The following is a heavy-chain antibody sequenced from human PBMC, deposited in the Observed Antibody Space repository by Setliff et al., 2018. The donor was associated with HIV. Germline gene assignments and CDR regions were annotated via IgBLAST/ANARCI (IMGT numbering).Heavy chain of an antibody. D-gene: IGHD1-1*01. CDR2: ISYGSTYI. CDR1: GFTFSSYC. CDR3: ARAGWYNSDDDQPGPGY. Sequence: GGSLRLSCVASGFTFSSYCMDWFRQAPGKGLEWVSSISYGSTYIYQSDSVRGRFTISRDDAKKSLYLQMNSLGAEDTAVYYCARAGWYNSDDDQPGPGYWGQGTQVTVSS. V-gene: IGHV3-21*01. J-gene: IGHJ4*02.